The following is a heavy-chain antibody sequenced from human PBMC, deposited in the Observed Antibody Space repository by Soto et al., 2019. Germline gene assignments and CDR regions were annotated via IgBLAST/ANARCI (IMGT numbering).Heavy chain of an antibody. D-gene: IGHD2-8*02. CDR2: IKKDGSEK. V-gene: IGHV3-7*01. CDR3: ATGLHATWLLNS. J-gene: IGHJ4*02. CDR1: TFTFGDYW. Sequence: QPGGSLRLSCAASTFTFGDYWMSWVGQAPGKGLEWVANIKKDGSEKYYVDSVKGRFTISRDNAKNSLYLQMNSLRAEDTAVYVCATGLHATWLLNSWGQGTLVTVSS.